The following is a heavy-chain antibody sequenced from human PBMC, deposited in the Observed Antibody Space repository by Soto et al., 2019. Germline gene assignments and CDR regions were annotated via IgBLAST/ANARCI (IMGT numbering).Heavy chain of an antibody. CDR3: AAYRGALYFDF. Sequence: WETLSLTCSVSGRSMSSNYWSWLRQSPDNGLEWLGYVFYGGTDYNPSLGSRVTMSVETSKSQFSLTLSSVTAADTAVYYCAAYRGALYFDFWGQGIQVTVSS. D-gene: IGHD4-4*01. V-gene: IGHV4-59*03. CDR2: VFYGGT. J-gene: IGHJ4*02. CDR1: GRSMSSNY.